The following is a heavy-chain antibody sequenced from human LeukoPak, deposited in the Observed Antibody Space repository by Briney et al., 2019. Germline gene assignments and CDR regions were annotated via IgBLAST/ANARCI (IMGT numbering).Heavy chain of an antibody. CDR2: INWNSDSI. CDR1: GFTFDDYA. Sequence: PGRSLRLSCAVSGFTFDDYAMHWVRQVPGKGLEWVSGINWNSDSIGYADSVKGRFTISRDNAKNSLYLQMNSLRAEDTAVYYCAREMVGATSGAFDIWGQGTMVTVSS. V-gene: IGHV3-9*01. J-gene: IGHJ3*02. D-gene: IGHD1-26*01. CDR3: AREMVGATSGAFDI.